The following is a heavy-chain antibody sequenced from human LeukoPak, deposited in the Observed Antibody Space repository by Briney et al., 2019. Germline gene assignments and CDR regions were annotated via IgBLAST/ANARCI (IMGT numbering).Heavy chain of an antibody. J-gene: IGHJ4*02. CDR2: ISTDGSSA. CDR1: GFTFSSYW. V-gene: IGHV3-74*01. D-gene: IGHD2-15*01. CDR3: ARGECSGGSCLSTFDY. Sequence: GGSLRLSCAASGFTFSSYWMHWVRQAPGKGLVWVSRISTDGSSAIYADSVKGRFTISRDNSKNTLYLQMNSLRAEDTAVYYCARGECSGGSCLSTFDYWGQGTLVTVSS.